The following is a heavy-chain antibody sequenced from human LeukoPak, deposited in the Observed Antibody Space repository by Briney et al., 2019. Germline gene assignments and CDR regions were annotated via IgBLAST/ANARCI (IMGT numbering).Heavy chain of an antibody. D-gene: IGHD6-13*01. Sequence: PGGSLRLSCTASGFTFSSYSMNWVRQAPGKGLEWVSSISSGSRYIHYADSVKGRFTISRDNAKNSLYLQMNSLRAEDTTAYYCASGDSGSSWYYFDYWGQGTLVTVSS. J-gene: IGHJ4*02. V-gene: IGHV3-21*01. CDR2: ISSGSRYI. CDR3: ASGDSGSSWYYFDY. CDR1: GFTFSSYS.